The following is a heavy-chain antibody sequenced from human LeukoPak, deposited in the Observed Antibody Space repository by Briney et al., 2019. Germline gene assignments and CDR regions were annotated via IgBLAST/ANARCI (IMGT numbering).Heavy chain of an antibody. Sequence: GGSLRLSCTASGFTFGDYAMSWVRQAPGKGLEWVGFIRSKAYGGTTEYAASVKGRFTISRDDSKSIAYLQMNSLKTEDTAVYYCTRDVRAGYPDYWGQGTLVTVSS. J-gene: IGHJ4*02. CDR3: TRDVRAGYPDY. CDR2: IRSKAYGGTT. D-gene: IGHD6-13*01. V-gene: IGHV3-49*04. CDR1: GFTFGDYA.